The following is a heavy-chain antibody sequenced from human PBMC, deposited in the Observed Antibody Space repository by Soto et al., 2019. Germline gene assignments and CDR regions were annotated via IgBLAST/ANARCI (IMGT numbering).Heavy chain of an antibody. CDR2: ISSSNSYI. V-gene: IGHV3-21*01. CDR1: GFTFSSYS. Sequence: EVQLVESGGGLVKPGGSLRLSCAASGFTFSSYSMNWVRQAPGKGLEWVSSISSSNSYIYYADSVKGRFTISRDNANTSLDLHMNRLRSEDTAVYYCERGGISVAVFRNGAFYIWGQGTMVTVSS. D-gene: IGHD6-19*01. J-gene: IGHJ3*02. CDR3: ERGGISVAVFRNGAFYI.